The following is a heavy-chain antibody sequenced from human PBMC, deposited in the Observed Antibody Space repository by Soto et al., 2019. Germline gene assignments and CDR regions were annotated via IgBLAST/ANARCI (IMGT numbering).Heavy chain of an antibody. CDR3: ARGLHFLFDY. D-gene: IGHD3-3*02. V-gene: IGHV3-33*01. Sequence: GGSLRLSCAASGFTFSNYGRHWVRQAPGKGLEWVAVIWYDGNNKYYADSVKGRFTISRDNSNNTLYVQMTSLRAEDTAVYYCARGLHFLFDYWGQGTMVTVYS. CDR1: GFTFSNYG. J-gene: IGHJ4*02. CDR2: IWYDGNNK.